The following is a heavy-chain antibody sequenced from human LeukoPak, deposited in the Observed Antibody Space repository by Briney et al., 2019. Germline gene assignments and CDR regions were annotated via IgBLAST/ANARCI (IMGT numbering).Heavy chain of an antibody. CDR1: GYTFTSYY. D-gene: IGHD3-10*01. Sequence: ASVKVSCKASGYTFTSYYMHWVRQAPGQGLEWMGIINPSGGSTSYAQKFQGRVTMTRDTSTSTVYMELSSLRSEDTAVYYCAKLDQYGSGSPYPNGVFDVWGQGTMVTVSS. CDR3: AKLDQYGSGSPYPNGVFDV. J-gene: IGHJ3*01. CDR2: INPSGGST. V-gene: IGHV1-46*01.